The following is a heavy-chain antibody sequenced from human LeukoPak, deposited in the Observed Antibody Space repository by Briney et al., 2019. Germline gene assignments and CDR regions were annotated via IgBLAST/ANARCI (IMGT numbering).Heavy chain of an antibody. CDR1: GGTFSSYA. J-gene: IGHJ3*02. V-gene: IGHV1-69*04. CDR2: IIPIFGIA. Sequence: SVKVSCKASGGTFSSYAISWVRQAPGQGLEWMGRIIPIFGIANYAQKFQGRVTITADKSTSTAYMELSSLRSEDTAVYYCARDGGSVVVVTADAFDIWGQGTMVTVSS. CDR3: ARDGGSVVVVTADAFDI. D-gene: IGHD2-21*02.